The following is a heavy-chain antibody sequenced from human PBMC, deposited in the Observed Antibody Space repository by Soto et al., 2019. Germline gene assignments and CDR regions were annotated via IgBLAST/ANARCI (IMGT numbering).Heavy chain of an antibody. CDR2: ISSSSSTI. V-gene: IGHV3-48*02. CDR1: GFTFSSYS. CDR3: AREGGNLNWFDP. Sequence: EVQLVESGGGLVQPGGSQRLSCAASGFTFSSYSMNWVRQAPGKGLEWVSYISSSSSTIYYADSVKGRFTISRDNGKNSLYLQMNSLRDEATAVYYCAREGGNLNWFDPWGQGTLVTVSS. D-gene: IGHD1-26*01. J-gene: IGHJ5*02.